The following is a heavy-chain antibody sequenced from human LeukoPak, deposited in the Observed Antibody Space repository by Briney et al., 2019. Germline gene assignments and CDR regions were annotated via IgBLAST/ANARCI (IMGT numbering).Heavy chain of an antibody. Sequence: GGSLRVSCAASGFTFSSYGMHWVRQAPGKGLEWVAVIWYDGINKYYADSVKGRFTISRDNSKNTLYVQMTSLRAEDTAVYYCANEAFDIWGQGTMVTVSS. CDR3: ANEAFDI. CDR2: IWYDGINK. CDR1: GFTFSSYG. V-gene: IGHV3-33*06. J-gene: IGHJ3*02.